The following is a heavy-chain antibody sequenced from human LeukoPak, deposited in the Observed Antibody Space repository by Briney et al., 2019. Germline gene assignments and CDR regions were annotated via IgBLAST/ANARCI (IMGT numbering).Heavy chain of an antibody. CDR2: IYYSGST. V-gene: IGHV4-59*08. CDR1: GGSISSYY. D-gene: IGHD1-26*01. Sequence: SETLSLTCTVSGGSISSYYWSWIRQPPGKGLGWIGYIYYSGSTNYNPSLKSRVTISVDTSKNQFSLKLSSVTAADTAVYYCARRTGSYHGFDPWGQGTLVTVSS. J-gene: IGHJ5*02. CDR3: ARRTGSYHGFDP.